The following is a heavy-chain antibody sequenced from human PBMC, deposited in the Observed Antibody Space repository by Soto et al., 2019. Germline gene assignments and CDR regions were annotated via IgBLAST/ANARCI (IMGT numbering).Heavy chain of an antibody. CDR2: INAGNGNT. CDR1: GSTMPIYA. Sequence: KVSCKASGSTMPIYAVHLVRKATGQRLEWMGWINAGNGNTKYSQKFQGRVTITRDTSASTAYMELSSLRSEDTAVYYCARFGGAKYSSGLGPNYYYYGMDVWGQGTTVNVAS. J-gene: IGHJ6*02. V-gene: IGHV1-3*01. CDR3: ARFGGAKYSSGLGPNYYYYGMDV. D-gene: IGHD6-19*01.